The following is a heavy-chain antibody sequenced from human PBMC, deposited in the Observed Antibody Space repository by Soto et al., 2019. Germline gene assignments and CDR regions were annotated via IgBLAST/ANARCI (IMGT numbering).Heavy chain of an antibody. V-gene: IGHV3-23*01. CDR3: AKDSPIYSSRSLGWFDP. CDR1: GFTFSSYA. Sequence: GGSLRLSCAASGFTFSSYAMSWVRQAPGKGLEWVSAISGSGGSTYYADSVKGRFTISRDNSKNTLYLQMNSLRAEDTAVYYCAKDSPIYSSRSLGWFDPWGQGTLVTVSS. D-gene: IGHD6-13*01. J-gene: IGHJ5*02. CDR2: ISGSGGST.